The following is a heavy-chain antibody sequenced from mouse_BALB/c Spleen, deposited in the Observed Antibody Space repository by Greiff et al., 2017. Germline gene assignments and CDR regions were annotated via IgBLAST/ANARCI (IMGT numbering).Heavy chain of an antibody. V-gene: IGHV1-80*01. Sequence: QVQLQQSGAELVRPGSSVKISCKASGYAFSSYWMNWVKQRPGQGLEWIGRIYPGDGDTNYNGKFKGKATLTADKSSSTAYMQLSSLTSVDSAVYFCAREGGQLGLRLAYWGQGTLVTVSA. CDR2: IYPGDGDT. CDR1: GYAFSSYW. CDR3: AREGGQLGLRLAY. D-gene: IGHD3-2*01. J-gene: IGHJ3*01.